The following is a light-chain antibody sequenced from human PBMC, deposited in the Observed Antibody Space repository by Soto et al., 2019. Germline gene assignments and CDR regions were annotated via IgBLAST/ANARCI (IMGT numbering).Light chain of an antibody. CDR3: SSYAGSNNLYV. CDR1: SSDVGGYNS. V-gene: IGLV2-8*01. Sequence: QSALTQPPSASGSPGQSVTISCTGTSSDVGGYNSVSWYQQHPGKAPKLMIYEVSKRPSGVPDRFSGSKSGNTASLTVSGLQAEDEADYYCSSYAGSNNLYVFGTGTKVTVL. CDR2: EVS. J-gene: IGLJ1*01.